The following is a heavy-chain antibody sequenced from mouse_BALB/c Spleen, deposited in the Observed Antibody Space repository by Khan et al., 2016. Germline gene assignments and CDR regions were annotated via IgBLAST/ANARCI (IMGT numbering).Heavy chain of an antibody. CDR2: ISSGGSYT. D-gene: IGHD3-3*01. CDR3: AREGDAMDY. CDR1: GFTFSSYA. Sequence: EVELVESGGGLVKPGGSLKLSCAASGFTFSSYAMSWVRQSPEKRLEWVAEISSGGSYTYYPDTVTGRFTISRDNAKNTLYLDMSSLRSEDTAMYYCAREGDAMDYWGQGTSVTVSA. J-gene: IGHJ4*01. V-gene: IGHV5-9-4*01.